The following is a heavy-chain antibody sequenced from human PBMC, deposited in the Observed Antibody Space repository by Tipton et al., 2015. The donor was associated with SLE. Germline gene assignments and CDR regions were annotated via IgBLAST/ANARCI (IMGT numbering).Heavy chain of an antibody. D-gene: IGHD7-27*01. CDR1: GFTFSSYA. V-gene: IGHV3-23*01. Sequence: LSLTCAASGFTFSSYAMSWVRQAPGKGLEWVSAISGSGGSTYYADSVKGRFTISRDNSKNTLYLQMNSLRAEDTAVYYCAKDQKGRLGTFDYWGQGTLVTVSS. CDR3: AKDQKGRLGTFDY. CDR2: ISGSGGST. J-gene: IGHJ4*02.